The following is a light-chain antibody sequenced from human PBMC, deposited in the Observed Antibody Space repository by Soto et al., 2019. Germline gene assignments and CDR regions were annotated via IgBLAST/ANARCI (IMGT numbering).Light chain of an antibody. J-gene: IGKJ3*01. CDR3: HQYGPAPLT. CDR2: GAS. CDR1: QSVAANY. V-gene: IGKV3-20*01. Sequence: EVVLTQSPGTLSLSPGERVTLSCRASQSVAANYLAWYQQKRGQAPRLLIYGASSRATGIPDRFSGSGSGTDFTLTISILEPEDFSVYYCHQYGPAPLTFGPGTKVDIK.